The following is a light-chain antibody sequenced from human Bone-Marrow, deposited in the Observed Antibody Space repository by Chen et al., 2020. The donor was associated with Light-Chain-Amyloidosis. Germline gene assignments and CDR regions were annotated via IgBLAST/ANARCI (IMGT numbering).Light chain of an antibody. V-gene: IGLV1-47*01. CDR3: AAWDGSLRGVV. CDR2: NNN. Sequence: QSVLTQPPSASGTPGQRVLLSCSGSSSNIGKNYVYWYQQLPGAAPKLLIYNNNQRPSGVSDRFSGSKSGTSASLAISGLRSKDEADYHCAAWDGSLRGVVFGGGSKLTVL. CDR1: SSNIGKNY. J-gene: IGLJ2*01.